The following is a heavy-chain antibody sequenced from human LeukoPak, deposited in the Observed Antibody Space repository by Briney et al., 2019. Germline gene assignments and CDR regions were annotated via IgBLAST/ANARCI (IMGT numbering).Heavy chain of an antibody. Sequence: SETLSLTCAVSGGSISSGGYSWRWIRQPPGKGLEWIGYIYHSGSTYYNPSLKSRVTISVDRSKNQFSLKLSSVTAADTAVYYCARFGYDYHFDYWGQGTLVTVSS. CDR3: ARFGYDYHFDY. J-gene: IGHJ4*02. D-gene: IGHD5-12*01. V-gene: IGHV4-30-2*01. CDR2: IYHSGST. CDR1: GGSISSGGYS.